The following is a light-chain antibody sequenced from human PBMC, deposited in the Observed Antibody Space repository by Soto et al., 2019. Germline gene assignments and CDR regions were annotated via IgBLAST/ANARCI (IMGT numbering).Light chain of an antibody. CDR2: GPS. CDR1: QSVTSN. J-gene: IGKJ1*01. V-gene: IGKV3-15*01. CDR3: QQYYNGPQT. Sequence: EIVLTQSPATLSVSPGERATLSCRASQSVTSNLAWYQHKPGQAPRLLIYGPSTRATGIPARFSGSGSGTEFTLTIRSLQSEDFAVYYCQQYYNGPQTFGQGTKVEV.